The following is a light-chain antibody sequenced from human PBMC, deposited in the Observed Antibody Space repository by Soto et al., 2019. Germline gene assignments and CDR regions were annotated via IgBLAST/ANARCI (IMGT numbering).Light chain of an antibody. CDR3: QQYSLWPLT. Sequence: EIVMTQSPATLSVSPGERATLSCRASQSVSSNLAWYQQKPGQAPRLVIYAASTRATGIPDRFSGSGSGTEFTLTISSLQSEDFAVYYCQQYSLWPLTCGGGAKVEIK. J-gene: IGKJ4*02. CDR1: QSVSSN. V-gene: IGKV3D-15*01. CDR2: AAS.